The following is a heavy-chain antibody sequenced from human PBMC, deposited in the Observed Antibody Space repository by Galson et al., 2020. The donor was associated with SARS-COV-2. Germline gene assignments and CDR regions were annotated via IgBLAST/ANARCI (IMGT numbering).Heavy chain of an antibody. CDR2: IDPSDSYT. Sequence: HGESLKISCKGSGYSFTSYWISWVRQMPGKGLEWMGRIDPSDSYTNYSPSFQGHVTISADKSISTAYLQWSSLKASDTAMYYCARHGEPPSSTSFYMDFWGKGTTVTVSS. CDR1: GYSFTSYW. V-gene: IGHV5-10-1*01. D-gene: IGHD2-2*01. J-gene: IGHJ6*03. CDR3: ARHGEPPSSTSFYMDF.